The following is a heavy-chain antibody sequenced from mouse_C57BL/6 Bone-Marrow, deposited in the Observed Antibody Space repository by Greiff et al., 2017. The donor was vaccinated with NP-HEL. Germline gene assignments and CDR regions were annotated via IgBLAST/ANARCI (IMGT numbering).Heavy chain of an antibody. J-gene: IGHJ2*01. CDR2: IDPETGGT. D-gene: IGHD2-4*01. Sequence: VQLQQSGAELVRPGASVTLSCKASGYTFTDYEMYWVKQTPVHGLEWIGAIDPETGGTAYNQKFKGKAILTADKSSSTTYMELRSLTSEASAVYDCTRSHDYAVRGYWGQGTTLTVSS. CDR1: GYTFTDYE. CDR3: TRSHDYAVRGY. V-gene: IGHV1-15*01.